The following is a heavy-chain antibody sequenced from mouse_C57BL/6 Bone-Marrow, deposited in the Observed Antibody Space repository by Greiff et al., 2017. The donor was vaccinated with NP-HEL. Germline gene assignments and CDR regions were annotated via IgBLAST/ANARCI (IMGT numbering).Heavy chain of an antibody. CDR3: ARGRNYAMDY. J-gene: IGHJ4*01. CDR1: GFTFSDYY. V-gene: IGHV5-16*01. CDR2: INYDGSST. Sequence: EVKLVESEGGLVQPGRSMKLSCTASGFTFSDYYMAWVRQVPEKGLEWVANINYDGSSTYYLDSLKSRFIISRDNAKNILYLQMSSLKSEDTATYYCARGRNYAMDYWGQGTSVTVSS.